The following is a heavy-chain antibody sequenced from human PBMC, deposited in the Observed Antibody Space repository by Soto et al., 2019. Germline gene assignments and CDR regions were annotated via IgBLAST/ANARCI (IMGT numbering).Heavy chain of an antibody. V-gene: IGHV1-2*04. CDR3: ARLYYGSGTLNDHYYHGMDV. J-gene: IGHJ6*02. D-gene: IGHD3-10*01. Sequence: QVQLVQSGAEVKKPGASVKVSCKASGYTFTGYYMHWVRQAPGQGLEWMGWINPNSGGTNYAQKFQGWVTMTRDTSLSTAYMELSSLRSDDTAVYYCARLYYGSGTLNDHYYHGMDVWGQGTTVTVS. CDR1: GYTFTGYY. CDR2: INPNSGGT.